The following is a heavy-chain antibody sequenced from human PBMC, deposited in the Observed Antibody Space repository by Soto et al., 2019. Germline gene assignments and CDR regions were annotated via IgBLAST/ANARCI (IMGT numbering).Heavy chain of an antibody. D-gene: IGHD6-13*01. Sequence: ASVKVSCKASGYTFTSYAMHWVRQAPGQRLERMGWINAGNGNTKYSQKFQGRVTITRDTSASTAYMELRSLRSDDTAVYFFASPAAAGDYYYYYGMDVWGQGTTVTVSS. CDR1: GYTFTSYA. V-gene: IGHV1-3*01. CDR3: ASPAAAGDYYYYYGMDV. CDR2: INAGNGNT. J-gene: IGHJ6*02.